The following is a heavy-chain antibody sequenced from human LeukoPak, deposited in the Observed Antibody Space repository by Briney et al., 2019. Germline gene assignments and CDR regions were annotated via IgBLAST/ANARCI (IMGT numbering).Heavy chain of an antibody. CDR2: IIPIFGTA. CDR1: GGTFSSYA. CDR3: AREGASRSYGDYGAYYFDY. Sequence: ASVKVSCKASGGTFSSYAISWVRQAPGQGLEWMGRIIPIFGTANYAQKFQGRVTITTDESTSTAYMELSSLRSEDTAVYYCAREGASRSYGDYGAYYFDYWGQGTLVTVSS. D-gene: IGHD4-17*01. J-gene: IGHJ4*02. V-gene: IGHV1-69*05.